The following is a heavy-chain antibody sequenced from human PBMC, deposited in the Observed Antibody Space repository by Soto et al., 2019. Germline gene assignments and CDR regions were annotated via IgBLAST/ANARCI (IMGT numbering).Heavy chain of an antibody. CDR1: GGTFSSYA. D-gene: IGHD6-13*01. Sequence: ASVKVSCKASGGTFSSYAISWVRQAPGQGLEWMGGIIPIFGTANYAQKFQGRVTITADESTSTAYMELSSLRSEDTAVYYCARARSSSHHRAGVAAAAHFDYWGQGTLVTVSS. CDR2: IIPIFGTA. J-gene: IGHJ4*02. CDR3: ARARSSSHHRAGVAAAAHFDY. V-gene: IGHV1-69*13.